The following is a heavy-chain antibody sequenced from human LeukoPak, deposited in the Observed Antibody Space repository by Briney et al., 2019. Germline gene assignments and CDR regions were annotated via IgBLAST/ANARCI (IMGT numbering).Heavy chain of an antibody. V-gene: IGHV4-59*01. CDR3: ARDRRITMVRGVWFDP. Sequence: SETLSLTCTVSGGSISIYYWSWIRQPPGKGLEWIGYIYYSGSTNYNPSLKSRVTISVDTSKNQFSLKLSSVTAADTAVYYCARDRRITMVRGVWFDPWGQGTLVTVSS. J-gene: IGHJ5*02. CDR1: GGSISIYY. D-gene: IGHD3-10*01. CDR2: IYYSGST.